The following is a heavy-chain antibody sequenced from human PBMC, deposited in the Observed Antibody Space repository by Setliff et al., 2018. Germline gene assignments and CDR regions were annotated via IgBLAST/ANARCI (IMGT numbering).Heavy chain of an antibody. Sequence: KPSETLSLTCNVYGGSFDTYYWSWIRQPPGKGMEWFGEINQSGSGDYNPSFKGRVTISVDTSKNQFSLKLNSVTAADTAVYYCARRWNFGPYGSGIHDGFDMWGQGTMVTVSS. CDR2: INQSGSG. CDR1: GGSFDTYY. V-gene: IGHV4-34*01. J-gene: IGHJ3*02. CDR3: ARRWNFGPYGSGIHDGFDM. D-gene: IGHD3-10*01.